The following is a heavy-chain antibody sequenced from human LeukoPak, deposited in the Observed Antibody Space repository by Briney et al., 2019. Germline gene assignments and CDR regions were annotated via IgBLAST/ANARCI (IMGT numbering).Heavy chain of an antibody. V-gene: IGHV3-21*01. Sequence: GGSLRLSCAASGFTFSSYSMNWVRQAPGKGLEWVSSISSSSSYIYYADSVKGRFTISRDNAKNSLYLQMNSLRAEDTAVYYCARVPLYFVSSWYGHDAFDIWGQGTMVTVSS. CDR3: ARVPLYFVSSWYGHDAFDI. CDR2: ISSSSSYI. CDR1: GFTFSSYS. D-gene: IGHD6-13*01. J-gene: IGHJ3*02.